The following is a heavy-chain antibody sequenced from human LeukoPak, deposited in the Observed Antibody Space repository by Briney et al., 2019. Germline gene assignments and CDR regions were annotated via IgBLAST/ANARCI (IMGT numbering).Heavy chain of an antibody. D-gene: IGHD1-7*01. CDR1: GFTFSSYA. CDR2: ISYDGSNK. CDR3: ATGKDAKTGTTDPVDY. Sequence: PGGSLRLSCAASGFTFSSYAMHWVRQASGKGLEWVAVISYDGSNKYYADSVKGRFTISRDNSKNTLYLQMGSLRAEDMAVYYCATGKDAKTGTTDPVDYWGQGTLVTVSS. V-gene: IGHV3-30*14. J-gene: IGHJ4*02.